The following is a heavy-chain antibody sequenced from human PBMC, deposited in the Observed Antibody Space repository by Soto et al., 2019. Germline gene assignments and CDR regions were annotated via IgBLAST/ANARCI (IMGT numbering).Heavy chain of an antibody. D-gene: IGHD2-2*01. J-gene: IGHJ6*03. CDR3: ASLYCSSTSCYLYYYYYMDV. V-gene: IGHV4-39*01. Sequence: SETLSLTCTVSGGSISSSSYYWGWIRQPPGKGLEWIGSTYYSGSTYYNPSLKSRVTISVDTSKNQFSLKLSSVTAADTAVYYCASLYCSSTSCYLYYYYYMDVCGKGTTVNVS. CDR2: TYYSGST. CDR1: GGSISSSSYY.